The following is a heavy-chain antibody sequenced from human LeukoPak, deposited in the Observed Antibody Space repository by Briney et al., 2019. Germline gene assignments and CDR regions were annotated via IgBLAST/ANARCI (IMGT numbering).Heavy chain of an antibody. V-gene: IGHV4-39*01. CDR2: IYYSGST. D-gene: IGHD1-26*01. CDR3: ARLIIVGATRGDY. CDR1: GASISSYY. J-gene: IGHJ4*02. Sequence: PSETLSLTCSVSGASISSYYWSWIRQPPGKGLEWIGSIYYSGSTYYNPSLKSRVTISVDTSKNQFSLKLSSVTAADTAVYYCARLIIVGATRGDYWGQGTLVTVSS.